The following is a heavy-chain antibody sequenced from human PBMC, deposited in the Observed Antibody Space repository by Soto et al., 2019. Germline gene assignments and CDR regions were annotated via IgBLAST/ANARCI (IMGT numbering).Heavy chain of an antibody. D-gene: IGHD3-16*01. CDR3: ARDTSHGVTIGGLDS. CDR1: GFSFGGYN. CDR2: ITSGLTT. Sequence: EVQLVESGGGLVQPGGSLRLSFAASGFSFGGYNMNWVRQAPGKGLEWVSHITSGLTTHYADFVQGRFTISRDNAKNSLYLEMNDLRDEDTAVYYCARDTSHGVTIGGLDSWGQGTLVTVSS. J-gene: IGHJ4*02. V-gene: IGHV3-48*02.